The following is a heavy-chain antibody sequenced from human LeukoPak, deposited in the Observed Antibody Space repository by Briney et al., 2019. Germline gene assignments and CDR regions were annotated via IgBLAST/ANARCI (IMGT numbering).Heavy chain of an antibody. CDR2: IRGRSDTT. V-gene: IGHV3-48*04. CDR3: ARDQDWAFDY. J-gene: IGHJ4*02. CDR1: GFTFTMFS. D-gene: IGHD3/OR15-3a*01. Sequence: GGSLRLSCAASGFTFTMFSMNWLRQAPGKGLEWIAFIRGRSDTTYYADSVQGRFTISRDNAKNSLYLQINNVGADDTAVYYCARDQDWAFDYWGRGTLVTVSS.